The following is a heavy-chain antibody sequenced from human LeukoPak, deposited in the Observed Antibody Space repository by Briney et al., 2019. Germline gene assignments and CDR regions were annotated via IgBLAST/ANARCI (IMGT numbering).Heavy chain of an antibody. V-gene: IGHV4-38-2*02. CDR2: IFHSGST. Sequence: TSETLSLTCIVSGYSNRSGYYWGWIRQFPGKGLEWIGSIFHSGSTYYNPALRSRVTISVDTSKNQFSLKLRSVTAADTAVYYCAREAFSSGYYDDYWGQGTLVTVSS. CDR3: AREAFSSGYYDDY. D-gene: IGHD3-22*01. CDR1: GYSNRSGYY. J-gene: IGHJ4*02.